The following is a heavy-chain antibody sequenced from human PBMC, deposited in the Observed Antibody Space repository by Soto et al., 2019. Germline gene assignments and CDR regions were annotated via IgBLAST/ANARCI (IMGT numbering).Heavy chain of an antibody. CDR3: ARVKFTGLFDY. D-gene: IGHD2-8*02. CDR2: INHSGST. J-gene: IGHJ4*02. V-gene: IGHV4-34*01. Sequence: QVQLQQWGAGLLKPSETLSLTCAVYGGSFSGYYWTWIRQPPGTGLEWIGEINHSGSTNYNPSLKYRVTISVDTSNYLFSLKRTSVTAADAAVYYCARVKFTGLFDYWGQGTLVTVSS. CDR1: GGSFSGYY.